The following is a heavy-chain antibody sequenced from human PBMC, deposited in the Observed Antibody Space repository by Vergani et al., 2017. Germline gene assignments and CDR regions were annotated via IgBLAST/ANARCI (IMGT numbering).Heavy chain of an antibody. J-gene: IGHJ6*02. Sequence: QVQLVQSGAEVKKPGSSVKVSCRVPGGTFSGFGVNWVRLAPGQGLEWMGRIIPVLGKTKYAQDFQGRLTITADTSTSTAYMELTSLRSQDTAVYYCARDPRGYGGDPEDYYYGMDVWGQGTTVTVSS. V-gene: IGHV1-69*09. D-gene: IGHD2-21*02. CDR1: GGTFSGFG. CDR2: IIPVLGKT. CDR3: ARDPRGYGGDPEDYYYGMDV.